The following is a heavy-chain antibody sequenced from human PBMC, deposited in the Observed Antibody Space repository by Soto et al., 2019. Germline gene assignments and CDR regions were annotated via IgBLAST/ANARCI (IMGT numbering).Heavy chain of an antibody. D-gene: IGHD5-12*01. V-gene: IGHV4-30-2*01. Sequence: PSETLSLTCAVSGGSISSGGYSWSWIRQPPGKGLEWIGYIYHSGSAYYNPSLKSRVTISVDRSKSQFSLKLSSVTAADTAVYYCARGYSGYDCGACYFDYWGQRTLVTVSS. CDR2: IYHSGSA. CDR1: GGSISSGGYS. CDR3: ARGYSGYDCGACYFDY. J-gene: IGHJ4*02.